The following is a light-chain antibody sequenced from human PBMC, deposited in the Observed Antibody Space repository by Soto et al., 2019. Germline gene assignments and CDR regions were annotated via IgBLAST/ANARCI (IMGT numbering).Light chain of an antibody. Sequence: QSALTQPASVSGSPGQSITISCTGTSSDVGGYNYVSWYQQHPGKATKLMIYDVSNRPSGVSNRFSGSKSGNTASLTISGLQAEDEADYYCSSYTRSSTRYVFGTGIKVTVL. CDR1: SSDVGGYNY. J-gene: IGLJ1*01. CDR2: DVS. V-gene: IGLV2-14*01. CDR3: SSYTRSSTRYV.